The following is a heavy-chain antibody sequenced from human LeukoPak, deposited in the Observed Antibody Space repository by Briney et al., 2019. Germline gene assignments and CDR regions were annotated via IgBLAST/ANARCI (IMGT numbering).Heavy chain of an antibody. Sequence: GGSLRLACAASGFTFSTYTMNWVRQAPGKGLEWVSYISSSSSTIYYADSVKGRFTISRDNAKNSLSLQMSSLRAEDTAVYYCARSPYESGTPPTRLEDWGQGTLVTVSS. D-gene: IGHD3-10*01. J-gene: IGHJ4*02. CDR3: ARSPYESGTPPTRLED. V-gene: IGHV3-48*04. CDR1: GFTFSTYT. CDR2: ISSSSSTI.